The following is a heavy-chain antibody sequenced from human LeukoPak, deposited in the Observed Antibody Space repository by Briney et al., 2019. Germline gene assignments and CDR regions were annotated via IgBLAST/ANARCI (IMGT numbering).Heavy chain of an antibody. J-gene: IGHJ4*02. V-gene: IGHV3-21*01. D-gene: IGHD5-24*01. Sequence: GGSLRLSCAASSFSFDTFIMSWVRQAPGRGLEWVSSISGDTSYIYYADSVKGRFTISRDNAKNSVYLQMNSPRAEDTAVYYCARDPGRDDDNSYYFDYWGQGTLVTVSS. CDR3: ARDPGRDDDNSYYFDY. CDR2: ISGDTSYI. CDR1: SFSFDTFI.